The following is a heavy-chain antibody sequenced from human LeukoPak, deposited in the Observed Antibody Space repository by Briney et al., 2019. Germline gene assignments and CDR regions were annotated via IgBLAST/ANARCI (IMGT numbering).Heavy chain of an antibody. V-gene: IGHV4-34*01. CDR1: GGSFSGYY. D-gene: IGHD5-12*01. CDR2: INHSGST. Sequence: SETLSLTCAVYGGSFSGYYWSWIRQPPGKGLEWIGEINHSGSTNYNPSLKSRVTISVDTSKNQFSLKLSSVTAADTAVYYCARTRRDGYNYGGIDYYFDYWGQGTLVTVSS. J-gene: IGHJ4*02. CDR3: ARTRRDGYNYGGIDYYFDY.